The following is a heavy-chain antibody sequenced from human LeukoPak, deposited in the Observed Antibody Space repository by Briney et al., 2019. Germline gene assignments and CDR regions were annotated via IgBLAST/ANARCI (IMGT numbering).Heavy chain of an antibody. CDR2: IIPILGIA. CDR3: ASSLSSDYYYYGMDV. D-gene: IGHD3-16*02. V-gene: IGHV1-69*04. CDR1: GGTFSSYA. J-gene: IGHJ6*02. Sequence: SVTVSCKASGGTFSSYAISWVRQAPGQGLEWMGRIIPILGIANYAQKFQGRVTITADKSTSTAYMELSSLRSEDTAVYYCASSLSSDYYYYGMDVWGQGTTVTVSS.